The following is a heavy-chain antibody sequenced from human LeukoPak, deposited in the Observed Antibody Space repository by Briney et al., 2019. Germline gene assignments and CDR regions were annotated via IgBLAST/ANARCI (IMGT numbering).Heavy chain of an antibody. Sequence: GGSLRLSCAASGFTSNIYSMNWVRQAPGKGLEWVSSISSTSTYIYYADSVKGRFTISRDNAKNSLYLQMNSLTAEDTAVYYCARDTEDNWGQGTLVTVSS. CDR2: ISSTSTYI. CDR3: ARDTEDN. J-gene: IGHJ4*02. D-gene: IGHD1-14*01. CDR1: GFTSNIYS. V-gene: IGHV3-21*01.